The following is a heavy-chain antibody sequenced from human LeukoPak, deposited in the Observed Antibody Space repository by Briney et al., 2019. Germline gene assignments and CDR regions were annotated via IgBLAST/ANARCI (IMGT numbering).Heavy chain of an antibody. Sequence: GGSLRLSCAASGFTFSSYGMHWVRQAPGKGLEWVAVISYDGSNKYYADSVKGRFTISRDNPKNTLYLQMNSLRAEDTAVYYCARPRVPYSSGWSRFDYWGQGTLVTVSS. CDR2: ISYDGSNK. J-gene: IGHJ4*02. V-gene: IGHV3-30*03. CDR3: ARPRVPYSSGWSRFDY. CDR1: GFTFSSYG. D-gene: IGHD6-19*01.